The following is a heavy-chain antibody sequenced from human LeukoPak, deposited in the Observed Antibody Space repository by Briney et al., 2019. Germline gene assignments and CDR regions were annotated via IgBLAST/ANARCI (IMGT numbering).Heavy chain of an antibody. CDR3: ARWDDSAWAFGN. CDR2: IAHSGIT. V-gene: IGHV4-59*08. CDR1: GGSISRYS. Sequence: SETLSLTCIVSGGSISRYSWNWIRQSPGKGLEWVGYIAHSGITSYKSSLKSRVTISVDTSKNQLSLRLTSVTAADTAVYYCARWDDSAWAFGNWGPGTLVTVSS. J-gene: IGHJ4*02. D-gene: IGHD6-19*01.